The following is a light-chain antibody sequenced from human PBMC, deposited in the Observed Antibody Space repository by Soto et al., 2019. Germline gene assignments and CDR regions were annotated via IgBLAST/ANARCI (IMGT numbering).Light chain of an antibody. CDR3: QQYYSTPIT. CDR1: HTVLYSINNKTY. V-gene: IGKV4-1*01. J-gene: IGKJ5*01. Sequence: DIVMTPSPDSLGVSLVGMSTVNVESLHTVLYSINNKTYLAWYQQKPGQPPRLLIYWTSTRESGVPDRFSGSGSGTDFTLTISSLQAEDVAVYYCQQYYSTPITFGQGTRLEI. CDR2: WTS.